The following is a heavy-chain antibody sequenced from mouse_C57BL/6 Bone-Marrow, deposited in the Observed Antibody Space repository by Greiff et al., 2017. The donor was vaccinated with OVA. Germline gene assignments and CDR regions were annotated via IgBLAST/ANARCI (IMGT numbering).Heavy chain of an antibody. CDR2: IDPENGDT. Sequence: VQLQQSGAELVRPGASVKLSCTASGFNLKDDYMHWVKQRPEQGLAWIGWIDPENGDTEYASKFQGKATITADTSSNTAYLQLSSLTSEDTAVYYCTHSLGYWYFGVWGTGTTVTVSS. J-gene: IGHJ1*03. CDR1: GFNLKDDY. CDR3: THSLGYWYFGV. V-gene: IGHV14-4*01.